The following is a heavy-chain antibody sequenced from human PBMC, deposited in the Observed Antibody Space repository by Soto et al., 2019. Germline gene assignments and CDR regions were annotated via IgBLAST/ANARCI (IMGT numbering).Heavy chain of an antibody. J-gene: IGHJ3*01. V-gene: IGHV4-4*02. Sequence: QVQLQESGPGLVKASGTLSLTCDVSGGSISSSHWWTWVRQAPGKGLEWIGEVYHSGTTHYNPSLKSRVTVTIDKSKKPFSLKLNAVSAADTAMYYCTRRVLLWFGAVYVNAFDVWGQGTKVTVSS. D-gene: IGHD3-10*01. CDR1: GGSISSSHW. CDR3: TRRVLLWFGAVYVNAFDV. CDR2: VYHSGTT.